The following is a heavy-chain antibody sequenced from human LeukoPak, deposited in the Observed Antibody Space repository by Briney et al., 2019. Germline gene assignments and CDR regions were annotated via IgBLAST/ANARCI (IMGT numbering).Heavy chain of an antibody. CDR3: ARGFDGGSYGVY. CDR2: INHSGST. Sequence: SETLSLTCAVYGGSFSGYYWSWIRQPPGKGLEWIGEINHSGSTNYNPSLKSRVTISVDTSKNQFSLKLSSATAADTAVYYCARGFDGGSYGVYWGQGTLVTVSS. CDR1: GGSFSGYY. V-gene: IGHV4-34*01. J-gene: IGHJ4*02. D-gene: IGHD1-26*01.